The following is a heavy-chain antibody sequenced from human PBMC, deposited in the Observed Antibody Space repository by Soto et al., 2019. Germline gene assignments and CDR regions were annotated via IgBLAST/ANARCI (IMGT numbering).Heavy chain of an antibody. CDR3: AGGMGALDY. V-gene: IGHV1-18*01. D-gene: IGHD1-26*01. CDR1: GYTFTSYG. CDR2: ISPYNGNT. Sequence: QVQLVQSGAEVKKHGASVKVSCKASGYTFTSYGISWVRQAPEQGLEWMGWISPYNGNTHYALKLQGRVTLTPDPSTSTAYLAPTSGRSHETAVYYCAGGMGALDYWGQGILVTFSS. J-gene: IGHJ4*02.